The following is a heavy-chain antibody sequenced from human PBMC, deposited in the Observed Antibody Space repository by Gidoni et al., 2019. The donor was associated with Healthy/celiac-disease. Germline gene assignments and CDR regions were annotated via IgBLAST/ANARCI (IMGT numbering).Heavy chain of an antibody. CDR2: IFYNDEN. CDR1: RFLLSHSRMG. Sequence: HVTLKATGPGLVKPPEPLPLTLIVSRFLLSHSRMGVRWIRQPPGKAREWLAQIFYNDENTYSTSLKSRLTISEDTSKNQVFLTMTTMDPVDTAAYYCARIFSLDGYCCYGMDVWGQGTTVTVSS. J-gene: IGHJ6*02. D-gene: IGHD3-16*02. V-gene: IGHV2-26*01. CDR3: ARIFSLDGYCCYGMDV.